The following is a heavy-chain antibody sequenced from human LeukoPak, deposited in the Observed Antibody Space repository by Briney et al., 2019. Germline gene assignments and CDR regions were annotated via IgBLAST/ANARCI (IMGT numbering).Heavy chain of an antibody. CDR3: ARSSNYVWYNLFDP. Sequence: SETLSLTCTVSGGSISSSSYYWGWIRQPPGKGLEWIGSFYYSGSTYYNPSRKSRVHISVDTSKNHFSLKLSSVTAADTAVYYCARSSNYVWYNLFDPGGQGTLVTVSS. D-gene: IGHD4-11*01. J-gene: IGHJ5*02. CDR2: FYYSGST. V-gene: IGHV4-39*02. CDR1: GGSISSSSYY.